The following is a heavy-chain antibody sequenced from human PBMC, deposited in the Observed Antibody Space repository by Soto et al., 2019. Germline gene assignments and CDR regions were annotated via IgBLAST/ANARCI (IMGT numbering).Heavy chain of an antibody. Sequence: QLQLQESGPGLVKPSQTLSLACTVSGGSFSSGGYYWSWIRPLPGKGLEWIGYIYYSGSTYYNPSLKSRFTISLGTSKNQFSLTLSSVTAADTAVYYCARATSFSGHHGYWGQGTLVTVSS. D-gene: IGHD2-8*02. CDR3: ARATSFSGHHGY. CDR1: GGSFSSGGYY. V-gene: IGHV4-31*03. J-gene: IGHJ4*02. CDR2: IYYSGST.